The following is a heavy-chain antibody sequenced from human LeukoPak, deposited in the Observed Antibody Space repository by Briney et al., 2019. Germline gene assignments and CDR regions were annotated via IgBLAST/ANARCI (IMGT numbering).Heavy chain of an antibody. CDR1: GFTFDDYG. D-gene: IGHD1-26*01. CDR3: ARERVGAKGNWLDP. CDR2: INWNGGST. J-gene: IGHJ5*02. Sequence: PGGSLRLSCAASGFTFDDYGMSWVRQAPGKGLEWVSGINWNGGSTGYADSVKGRFTISRDNAKNSLYLQMNSLRAEDTALYYCARERVGAKGNWLDPWGQGTLVTVSS. V-gene: IGHV3-20*04.